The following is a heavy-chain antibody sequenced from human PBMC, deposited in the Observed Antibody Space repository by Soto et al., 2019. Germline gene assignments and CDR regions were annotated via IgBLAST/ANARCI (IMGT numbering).Heavy chain of an antibody. D-gene: IGHD3-10*01. CDR2: ISGSGGST. J-gene: IGHJ4*02. Sequence: GSLRLSCAASGFTFSSYAMSWVRQAPGKGLEWVSAISGSGGSTYYADSVKGRFTISRDNSKNTLFLQMSSLRAEDTALYYCAKQRAGYGSGSDTFYFDFWGQGTLVTVSS. CDR1: GFTFSSYA. V-gene: IGHV3-23*01. CDR3: AKQRAGYGSGSDTFYFDF.